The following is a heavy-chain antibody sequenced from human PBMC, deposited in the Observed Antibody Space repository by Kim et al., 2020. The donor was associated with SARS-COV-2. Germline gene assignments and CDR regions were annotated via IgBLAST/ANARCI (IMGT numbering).Heavy chain of an antibody. CDR1: GYSFTSYW. J-gene: IGHJ2*01. D-gene: IGHD6-19*01. CDR2: IDPSDSYT. Sequence: GESLKISCKGSGYSFTSYWISWVRQMPGKGLEWMGRIDPSDSYTNYSPSFQGHVTISADKSISTAYLQWSSLKASDTAMYYCARGQQWLSNNWYFDLWGRGNLVTVSS. V-gene: IGHV5-10-1*01. CDR3: ARGQQWLSNNWYFDL.